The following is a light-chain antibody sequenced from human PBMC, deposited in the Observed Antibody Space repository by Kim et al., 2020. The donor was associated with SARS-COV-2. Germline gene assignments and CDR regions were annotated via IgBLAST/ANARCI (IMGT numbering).Light chain of an antibody. CDR2: KAS. J-gene: IGKJ2*01. Sequence: ASVGDSVTLTCRASQSVREWLAWYQQQPGKAPTLLIYKASNLQSGVPSRFSASGSGTAFTLTINSLQPDDFATYYCQQYSDYPYTFGQGTKLEI. CDR1: QSVREW. V-gene: IGKV1-5*03. CDR3: QQYSDYPYT.